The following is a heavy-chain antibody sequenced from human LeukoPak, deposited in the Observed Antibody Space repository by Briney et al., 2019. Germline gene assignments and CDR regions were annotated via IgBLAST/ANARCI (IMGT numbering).Heavy chain of an antibody. V-gene: IGHV4-34*01. CDR3: AREILSYYYYMDV. J-gene: IGHJ6*03. CDR1: GGSFSGYY. CDR2: INHSGST. Sequence: SETLSLTCAVYGGSFSGYYWSWIRQPPGKGLEWIGEINHSGSTNYNPSLRSRVTISVDTSKNLFSLKLSSVTAADTAVYYCAREILSYYYYMDVWGKGTTVTISS.